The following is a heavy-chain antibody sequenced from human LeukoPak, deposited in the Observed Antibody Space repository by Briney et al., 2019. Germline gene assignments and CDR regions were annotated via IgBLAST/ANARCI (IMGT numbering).Heavy chain of an antibody. V-gene: IGHV4-39*07. J-gene: IGHJ6*03. CDR1: GGSISSSSYY. CDR2: IYYSGST. CDR3: ARSEARLYYMDV. Sequence: PSETLSLTCTVSGGSISSSSYYWGWIRQPPGKGLEWIGSIYYSGSTYYNPSLKSRVTISVDTSKNQFSLKLSSVTAADTAVYYCARSEARLYYMDVWGKGTTVTVSS.